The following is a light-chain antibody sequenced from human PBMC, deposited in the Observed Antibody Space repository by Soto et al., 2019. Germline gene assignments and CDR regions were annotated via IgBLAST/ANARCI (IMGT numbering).Light chain of an antibody. Sequence: EIVLTQSPGTLSLSPVERAALSCVASQSVTTNYLAWYQQKPGQAPRLVIYDIFTRATGVPTRISGSGSGTEFTLTISSLQSEDFAVYYCQQYNSWPLTFGGGTKVDI. CDR2: DIF. J-gene: IGKJ4*01. V-gene: IGKV3D-15*01. CDR3: QQYNSWPLT. CDR1: QSVTTN.